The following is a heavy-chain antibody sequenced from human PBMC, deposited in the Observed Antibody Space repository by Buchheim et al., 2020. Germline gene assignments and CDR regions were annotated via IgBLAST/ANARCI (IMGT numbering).Heavy chain of an antibody. CDR3: ARLSYDISDYSFYYFDF. J-gene: IGHJ4*02. D-gene: IGHD3-22*01. V-gene: IGHV4-39*01. Sequence: QLQLQESGPGLVKPSETLSLTCTVSGGSISSSHYYWGWIRQPPGKGLEWIGSLYHSGSTYYNPSLKSRVTITVDTSKNQFSLRLSSVTAADTAVYYCARLSYDISDYSFYYFDFWGQGTL. CDR2: LYHSGST. CDR1: GGSISSSHYY.